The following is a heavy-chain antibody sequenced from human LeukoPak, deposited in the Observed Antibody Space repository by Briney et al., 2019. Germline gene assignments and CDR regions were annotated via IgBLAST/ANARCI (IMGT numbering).Heavy chain of an antibody. CDR1: GFTVSSNY. CDR2: IHSGGST. Sequence: PGGSLRLSCAASGFTVSSNYMNWVRQAPGKGLEWVSVIHSGGSTYYADSVKGRFTSSRDNSKNTLFLQMNSLRAEDTAVYYCASQYSSSWSFDYWGQGTLVTVSS. J-gene: IGHJ4*02. V-gene: IGHV3-53*01. D-gene: IGHD6-13*01. CDR3: ASQYSSSWSFDY.